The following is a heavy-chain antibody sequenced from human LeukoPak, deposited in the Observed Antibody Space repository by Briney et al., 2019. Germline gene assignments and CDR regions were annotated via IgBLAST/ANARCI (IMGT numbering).Heavy chain of an antibody. J-gene: IGHJ6*03. Sequence: PSETLSLTCTVYVGSFSDYNWSWIRQPPGKGLEWIGEINHSGSTSYNPSLKSRVMISLDTSKNQFSLKLNSVTAADTAVYFCARDRDYGSGMDVWGKGTTVTVSS. CDR3: ARDRDYGSGMDV. CDR1: VGSFSDYN. V-gene: IGHV4-34*01. D-gene: IGHD3-10*01. CDR2: INHSGST.